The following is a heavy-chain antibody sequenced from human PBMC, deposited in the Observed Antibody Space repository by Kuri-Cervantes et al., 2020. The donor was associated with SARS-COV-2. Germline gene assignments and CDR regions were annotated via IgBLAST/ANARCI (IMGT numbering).Heavy chain of an antibody. CDR3: ARDPGRVGATPSPDY. CDR1: GFTFSRYE. D-gene: IGHD1-26*01. V-gene: IGHV3-48*03. CDR2: ISSSGSTM. Sequence: GGSLRLSCAASGFTFSRYEMNWVRQAPGKGLEWVSYISSSGSTMFYADSVKGRFTISRDNSKNTLYLQMNSLRAEDTAVFYCARDPGRVGATPSPDYWGQGTLVTVSS. J-gene: IGHJ4*02.